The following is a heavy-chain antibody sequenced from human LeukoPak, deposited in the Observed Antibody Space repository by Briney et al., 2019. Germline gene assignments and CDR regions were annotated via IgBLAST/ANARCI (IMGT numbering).Heavy chain of an antibody. V-gene: IGHV3-30*18. CDR3: AKDLYNCNDFFDY. Sequence: GGSLRLSCAASGVTFSSYGMRCVRQAPGKGLEWVAVISYDGSNKYYADSVKGRFTISRDNSKNTLYLQMNSLGAEDTAVYYCAKDLYNCNDFFDYWGQGTLVTVSS. D-gene: IGHD1-1*01. CDR2: ISYDGSNK. CDR1: GVTFSSYG. J-gene: IGHJ4*02.